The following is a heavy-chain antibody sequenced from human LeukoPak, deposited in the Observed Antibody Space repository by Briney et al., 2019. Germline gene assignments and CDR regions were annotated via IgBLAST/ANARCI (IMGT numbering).Heavy chain of an antibody. J-gene: IGHJ4*02. CDR1: GFTFSSCD. Sequence: GGSVRLSCAASGFTFSSCDMSWVRQAPGKGLEWVSGISATGGITYYADSVKGRFTISRDNSKNTLYVQMNSLRAEDTAVYYCAKSGNNGGKRGGNDYWGQGTLVPVSS. CDR3: AKSGNNGGKRGGNDY. D-gene: IGHD4-23*01. V-gene: IGHV3-23*01. CDR2: ISATGGIT.